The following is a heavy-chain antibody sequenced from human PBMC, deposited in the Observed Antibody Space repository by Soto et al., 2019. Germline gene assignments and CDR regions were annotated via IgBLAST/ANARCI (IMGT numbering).Heavy chain of an antibody. V-gene: IGHV3-30-3*01. CDR1: GFTFSSYA. Sequence: GGSLRLSCAASGFTFSSYAMHWVRQAPGKGLEWVAVISYDGSNKYYADSVKGRFTISRDNSKNTLYLQMNSLRAEDTAVYYCARDIGYYWGQGTLVTVSS. J-gene: IGHJ4*02. D-gene: IGHD3-16*02. CDR3: ARDIGYY. CDR2: ISYDGSNK.